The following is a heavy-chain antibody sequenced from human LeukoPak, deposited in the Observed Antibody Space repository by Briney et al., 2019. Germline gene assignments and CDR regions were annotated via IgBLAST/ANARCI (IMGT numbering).Heavy chain of an antibody. D-gene: IGHD5-18*01. CDR2: ISGSGGST. Sequence: GGSLRLSCAASGFTFSSYAMSWVRQAPGKGLEWVSAISGSGGSTYYADSVKGRFTISRDNSKNTLYLQMNGLRAEDTAVYYCAKGANYVDTAMEDAFDIWGQGTMVTVSS. J-gene: IGHJ3*02. CDR3: AKGANYVDTAMEDAFDI. V-gene: IGHV3-23*01. CDR1: GFTFSSYA.